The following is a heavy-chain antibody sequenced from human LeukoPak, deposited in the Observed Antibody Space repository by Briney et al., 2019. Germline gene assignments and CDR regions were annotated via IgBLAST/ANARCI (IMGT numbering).Heavy chain of an antibody. Sequence: GGSLRLSCAASGFTFSSYGMHWVRQAPGQGLEWMGIINPSGGSTSYAQKFQGRVTMTRDTSTSTVYMELSSLRSEDTAVYYCARSYDYSNLRGFDPWGQGTLVTVSS. CDR3: ARSYDYSNLRGFDP. V-gene: IGHV1-46*01. D-gene: IGHD4-11*01. CDR1: GFTFSSYG. J-gene: IGHJ5*02. CDR2: INPSGGST.